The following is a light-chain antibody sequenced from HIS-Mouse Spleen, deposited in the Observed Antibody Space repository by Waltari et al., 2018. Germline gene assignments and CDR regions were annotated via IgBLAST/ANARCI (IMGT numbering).Light chain of an antibody. CDR1: SSHVGGYNY. CDR3: SSYAGSNNVV. V-gene: IGLV2-8*01. J-gene: IGLJ2*01. CDR2: EVS. Sequence: QSALTQPPSASGSPGQSVTISCPGTSSHVGGYNYVLWYQQHPGQAPKLMIYEVSKRPSGVPDRFSGSKSGNTASLTVSGLQAEDEADYYCSSYAGSNNVVFGGGTKLTVL.